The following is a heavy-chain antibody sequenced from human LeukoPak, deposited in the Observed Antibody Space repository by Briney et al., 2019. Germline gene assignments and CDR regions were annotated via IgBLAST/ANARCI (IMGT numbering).Heavy chain of an antibody. V-gene: IGHV4-39*02. J-gene: IGHJ4*02. D-gene: IGHD3-22*01. CDR1: GGSIRSSTYY. CDR3: ARLGGYYDPPDY. Sequence: SETLSLTCTVSGGSIRSSTYYWAWIRQPPGKGLEWIGTIHYTGTTYYNPSLKSRVTISVDTSKNHFSLNLSSVTAADTTFYYCARLGGYYDPPDYWGQGTLATVSS. CDR2: IHYTGTT.